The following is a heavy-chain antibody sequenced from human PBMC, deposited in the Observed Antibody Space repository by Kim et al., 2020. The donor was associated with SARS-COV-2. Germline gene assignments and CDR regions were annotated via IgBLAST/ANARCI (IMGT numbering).Heavy chain of an antibody. D-gene: IGHD4-17*01. V-gene: IGHV3-11*01. J-gene: IGHJ4*02. Sequence: GGSLRLSCAASGFTFSDYYMSWIRQAPGKGLEWVSYISSSGSTIYYADSVKGRFTISRDNAKNSLYLQMNSLRAEDTAVYYCARVVSYGDYAKSQAVSYFDYWGQGTLVTVSS. CDR2: ISSSGSTI. CDR1: GFTFSDYY. CDR3: ARVVSYGDYAKSQAVSYFDY.